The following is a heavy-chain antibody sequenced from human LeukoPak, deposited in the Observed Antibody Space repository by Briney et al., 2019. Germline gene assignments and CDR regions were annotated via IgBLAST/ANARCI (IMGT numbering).Heavy chain of an antibody. J-gene: IGHJ3*02. CDR1: GYTFTSYA. V-gene: IGHV1-3*01. CDR3: ARGGAGYFDPDAFDI. D-gene: IGHD3-9*01. CDR2: INAGNGNT. Sequence: ASVKVSCKASGYTFTSYAMHWVRQAPGQRLEWMGWINAGNGNTKYSQKFQGRVTITRDTSASTAYMELSSLRSEDTAVYYCARGGAGYFDPDAFDIWGQGTMVTVSS.